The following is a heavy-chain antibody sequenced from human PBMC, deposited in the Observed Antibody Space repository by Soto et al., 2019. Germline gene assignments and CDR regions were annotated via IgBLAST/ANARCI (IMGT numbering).Heavy chain of an antibody. Sequence: QVQLQQWGAGLLKPSETLSLTCAVYGGSFSGYYWSWIRQPPGKGLEWIGEINHGGSTNYNPSLKSRVTISVDTSKDQLSLKLGSVTAAETAVYYCARRGDILTGYYTHTIDYWGQGTLVTVSS. V-gene: IGHV4-34*01. CDR1: GGSFSGYY. D-gene: IGHD3-9*01. CDR2: INHGGST. J-gene: IGHJ4*02. CDR3: ARRGDILTGYYTHTIDY.